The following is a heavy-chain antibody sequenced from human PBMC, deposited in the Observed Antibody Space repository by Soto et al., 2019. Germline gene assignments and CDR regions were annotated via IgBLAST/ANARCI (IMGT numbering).Heavy chain of an antibody. J-gene: IGHJ6*02. CDR3: ARERSGVYYYYYRMDV. D-gene: IGHD3-3*01. V-gene: IGHV1-18*04. CDR1: GYNFISDG. CDR2: ISAYNGNT. Sequence: ASVKVSCKASGYNFISDGISWVRQAPGQGLEWMGWISAYNGNTNYAQKLQGRVTMTTDTSTSTAYMELRSLRSDDTAVYYCARERSGVYYYYYRMDVWGQGTTVTVSS.